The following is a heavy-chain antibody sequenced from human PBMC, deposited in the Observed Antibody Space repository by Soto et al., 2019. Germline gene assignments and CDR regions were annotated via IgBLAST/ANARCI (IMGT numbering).Heavy chain of an antibody. D-gene: IGHD3-16*01. J-gene: IGHJ3*02. CDR1: GGSFSTYY. Sequence: SSETLSLTCVVSGGSFSTYYYSWIRQSPGKGLEWIGEINHNGNNNYSPSLKSRVTMSLDTSKNQFSLKLTSVTAADTAVYYCARGGSNDWQVAFDIWGQGTMVTV. V-gene: IGHV4-34*01. CDR2: INHNGNN. CDR3: ARGGSNDWQVAFDI.